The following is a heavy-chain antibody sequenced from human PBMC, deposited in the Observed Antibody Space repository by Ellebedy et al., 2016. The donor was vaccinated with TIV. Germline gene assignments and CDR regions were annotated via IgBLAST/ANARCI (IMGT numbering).Heavy chain of an antibody. CDR1: GFTFSSNW. Sequence: GESLKISCAASGFTFSSNWMSWVRQAPGKGLEWVANIKEDGSEKYSVDSVKGRFTISRDNAKNSLYLQMNSLRPEDTAVYYCARVFESYFFDYWGQGTLVAVSS. CDR3: ARVFESYFFDY. V-gene: IGHV3-7*01. D-gene: IGHD3-10*02. CDR2: IKEDGSEK. J-gene: IGHJ4*02.